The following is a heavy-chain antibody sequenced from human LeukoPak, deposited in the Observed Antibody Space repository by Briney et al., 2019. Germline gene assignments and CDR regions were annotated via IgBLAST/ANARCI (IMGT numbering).Heavy chain of an antibody. V-gene: IGHV5-51*01. CDR3: ARLPYCGGDCYPNWFDP. Sequence: GASLQISCKGSGYSFTSYWIGWVRQMPGKGLEWMGIIYPGDSDTRYSPSFQGQVTISADKTISTAYLQWSSLKASDTAMYYCARLPYCGGDCYPNWFDPWGQGTLVTVSS. D-gene: IGHD2-21*02. CDR2: IYPGDSDT. CDR1: GYSFTSYW. J-gene: IGHJ5*02.